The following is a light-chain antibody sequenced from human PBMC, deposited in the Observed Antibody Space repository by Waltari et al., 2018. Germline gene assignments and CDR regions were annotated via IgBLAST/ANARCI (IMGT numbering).Light chain of an antibody. CDR2: YDN. Sequence: QPALTQPPSASGTPGQWVSVSCSGSSSNIGSNAVTWYQQLPGMAPKRLIYYDNQRPSGVPDRVSGSKSGTSASLAISGLQSEDEADYICAAWDDSLSAYVFGTGTKVTVL. CDR3: AAWDDSLSAYV. CDR1: SSNIGSNA. J-gene: IGLJ1*01. V-gene: IGLV1-44*01.